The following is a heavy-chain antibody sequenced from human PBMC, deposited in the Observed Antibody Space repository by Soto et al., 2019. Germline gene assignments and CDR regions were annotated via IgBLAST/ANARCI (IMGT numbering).Heavy chain of an antibody. CDR2: ISGSGGST. V-gene: IGHV3-23*01. J-gene: IGHJ4*02. D-gene: IGHD4-17*01. Sequence: GGSLRLSCAASGFTFSSYAMSWVRQAPGKGLEWVSAISGSGGSTYYTDSVKGRFTISRDNSKNTLYLQMNSLRAEDTAVYYCAKAGPYEYGDYELSLFFDYWGQGTLVTVSS. CDR3: AKAGPYEYGDYELSLFFDY. CDR1: GFTFSSYA.